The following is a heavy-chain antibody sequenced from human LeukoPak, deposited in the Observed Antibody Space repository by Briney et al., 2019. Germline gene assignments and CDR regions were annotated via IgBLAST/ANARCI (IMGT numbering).Heavy chain of an antibody. CDR1: GGTFISYA. CDR2: IIPIFGTA. V-gene: IGHV1-69*01. D-gene: IGHD3-22*01. J-gene: IGHJ4*02. CDR3: ARSRDSSGYYLDY. Sequence: SVKVSCKASGGTFISYAISWVRQAPGQGLEWMGGIIPIFGTANYAQKFQGRVTITADESTSTAYMELSSLRSEDTAVYYCARSRDSSGYYLDYWGQGTLVTVSS.